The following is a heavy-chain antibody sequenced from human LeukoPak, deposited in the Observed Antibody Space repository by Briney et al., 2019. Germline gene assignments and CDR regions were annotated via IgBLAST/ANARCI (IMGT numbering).Heavy chain of an antibody. D-gene: IGHD3-3*01. V-gene: IGHV4-59*08. Sequence: KPSETLSLTCTVSGGSISSYYWSWIRQPPGKGLEWIGYIYYSGSTSYNPSLKSRVTISVDTSKNQFSLKLSSVTAADTAVYYCAGGTLRRDFWSGYRNNWFDPWGQGTLVTVSS. CDR1: GGSISSYY. J-gene: IGHJ5*02. CDR3: AGGTLRRDFWSGYRNNWFDP. CDR2: IYYSGST.